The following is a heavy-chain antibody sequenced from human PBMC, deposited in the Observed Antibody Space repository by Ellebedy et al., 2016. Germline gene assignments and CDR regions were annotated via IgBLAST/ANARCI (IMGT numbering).Heavy chain of an antibody. Sequence: GGSLRLSCAASGFTFSGFAMSWVRQAPGKGLEWVSSISSTATYIYYAASVKGRFTISRDNAKNSLYLQMNSLRTEDTAVYYCANSPPLAFGVNSLDVWGQGTTVTVSS. CDR2: ISSTATYI. CDR3: ANSPPLAFGVNSLDV. CDR1: GFTFSGFA. J-gene: IGHJ6*02. D-gene: IGHD4-23*01. V-gene: IGHV3-21*01.